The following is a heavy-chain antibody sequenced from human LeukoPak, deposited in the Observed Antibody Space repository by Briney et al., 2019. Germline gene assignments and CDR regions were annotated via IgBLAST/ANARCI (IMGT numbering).Heavy chain of an antibody. Sequence: NASETLSLTCAVYGGSFSGYYWSWIRQPPGKGLEWIGNIYYSGSTYYNPSLKSRVTISVDTSNNQFSLKLSAVTAADTAVYYCASVRRGFGESSKYYSYYYMHVWGNGTTVTIAS. CDR1: GGSFSGYY. V-gene: IGHV4-34*01. J-gene: IGHJ6*03. D-gene: IGHD3-10*01. CDR3: ASVRRGFGESSKYYSYYYMHV. CDR2: IYYSGST.